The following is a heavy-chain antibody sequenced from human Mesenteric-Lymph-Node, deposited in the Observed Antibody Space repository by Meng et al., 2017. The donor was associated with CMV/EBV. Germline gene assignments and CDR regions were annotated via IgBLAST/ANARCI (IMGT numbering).Heavy chain of an antibody. V-gene: IGHV4-59*08. CDR2: ISYSGST. D-gene: IGHD2-8*01. CDR3: ARRGTNTELLDY. CDR1: GGSINSYY. J-gene: IGHJ4*02. Sequence: SETLSLTCTVSGGSINSYYWSWIRQPPGEGLEWIGYISYSGSTNYNPSLKSRVTISVDTSKNQFSLKLSSVTAADTALYFCARRGTNTELLDYWGQGALVTVSS.